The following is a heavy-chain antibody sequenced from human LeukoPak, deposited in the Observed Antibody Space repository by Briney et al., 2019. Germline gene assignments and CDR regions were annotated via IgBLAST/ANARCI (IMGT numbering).Heavy chain of an antibody. Sequence: GGSLRLSCAASGFTFDDYTMHWVRQAPGKGLEWVSLISWDGGSTYYADSVKGRFTISRDNSKNTLYLQMNSLRAEDTAVYYCARGGYGDYRIDPWGQGTLVTVSS. CDR2: ISWDGGST. V-gene: IGHV3-43*01. J-gene: IGHJ5*02. CDR1: GFTFDDYT. CDR3: ARGGYGDYRIDP. D-gene: IGHD4-17*01.